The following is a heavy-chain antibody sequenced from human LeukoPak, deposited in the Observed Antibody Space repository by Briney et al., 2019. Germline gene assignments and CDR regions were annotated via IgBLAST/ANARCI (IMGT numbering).Heavy chain of an antibody. CDR3: ARIWTYYDFWSGYPPPYNWFDP. Sequence: PSETLSLTCTVSGYSISSGYYWGWIRQPPGKGLEWIGSIYHSGSTYYNPSLKSRVTISVDTSKNQFSLKLSSVTAADTAVYYCARIWTYYDFWSGYPPPYNWFDPWGQGTLVTVSS. CDR1: GYSISSGYY. J-gene: IGHJ5*02. D-gene: IGHD3-3*01. V-gene: IGHV4-38-2*02. CDR2: IYHSGST.